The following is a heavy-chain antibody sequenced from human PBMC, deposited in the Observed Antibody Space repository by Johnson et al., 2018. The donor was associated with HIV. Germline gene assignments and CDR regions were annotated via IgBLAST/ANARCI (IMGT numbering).Heavy chain of an antibody. Sequence: QVQLVESGGGLVQPGGSLRLSCAASGFTFSTYWMSWVRQAPGKGLEWVAFIQYDGSNKYYADSVKGRFTISRDNAKNSLYLQMNILSAEDTAVYYCARGRERGMFDIWGQGTMVTVSS. V-gene: IGHV3-30*02. CDR3: ARGRERGMFDI. CDR1: GFTFSTYW. CDR2: IQYDGSNK. D-gene: IGHD5-24*01. J-gene: IGHJ3*02.